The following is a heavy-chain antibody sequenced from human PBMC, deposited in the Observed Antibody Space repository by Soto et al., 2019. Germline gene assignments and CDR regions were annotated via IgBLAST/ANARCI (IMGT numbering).Heavy chain of an antibody. J-gene: IGHJ6*02. CDR1: GGSISSYY. V-gene: IGHV4-59*01. CDR3: ARTTVTPDYYYYGMDV. Sequence: SETLSLTCTVSGGSISSYYWSWIRQPPGKGLEWIGYIYYSGSTNYNPSLKSRVTISVDTSKNQFSLKLSSVTAADTAVYYCARTTVTPDYYYYGMDVWGQGTTVTVSS. CDR2: IYYSGST. D-gene: IGHD4-4*01.